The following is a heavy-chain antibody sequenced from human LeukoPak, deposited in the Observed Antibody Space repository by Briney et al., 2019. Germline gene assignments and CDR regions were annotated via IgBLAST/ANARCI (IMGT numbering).Heavy chain of an antibody. J-gene: IGHJ4*02. Sequence: GGSLRLSCAASGFTFSSYWMSWVRQAPGKGLEWVATIKQDGSEKYYVDSVKGRFTISRDNAKNSLYLQMNSLRAEDTAVYYCARDVLGYIVATSPFDYWGQGTLVTVSS. V-gene: IGHV3-7*01. CDR1: GFTFSSYW. CDR3: ARDVLGYIVATSPFDY. D-gene: IGHD5-12*01. CDR2: IKQDGSEK.